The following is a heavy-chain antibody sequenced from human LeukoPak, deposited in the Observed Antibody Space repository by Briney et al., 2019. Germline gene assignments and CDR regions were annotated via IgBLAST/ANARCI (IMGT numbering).Heavy chain of an antibody. CDR1: GFIFSNYW. Sequence: GGSLSLSCAASGFIFSNYWMSWVRQAPGKGLEWVANIKQDGSEKYYVDSVKGRFTISRDNAKNSLYLQMNSLRAEDTAVYYCARALYYYDSSGYYYLDYWGQGTLVTVSS. J-gene: IGHJ4*02. CDR2: IKQDGSEK. CDR3: ARALYYYDSSGYYYLDY. D-gene: IGHD3-22*01. V-gene: IGHV3-7*01.